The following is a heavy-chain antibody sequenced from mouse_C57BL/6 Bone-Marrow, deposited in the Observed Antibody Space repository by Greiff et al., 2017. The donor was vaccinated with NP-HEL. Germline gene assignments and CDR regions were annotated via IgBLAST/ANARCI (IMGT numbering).Heavy chain of an antibody. Sequence: EVKLVESGPELVKPGASVKISCKASGYSFTGYYMNWVKQSPEKSLEWIGEINPSTGGTTYNQKFKAKATLTVDKSSSTAYMQLKSLTSEDSAVYYCARGGPHFDYWGQGTTLTVSS. CDR2: INPSTGGT. D-gene: IGHD1-1*02. J-gene: IGHJ2*01. V-gene: IGHV1-42*01. CDR1: GYSFTGYY. CDR3: ARGGPHFDY.